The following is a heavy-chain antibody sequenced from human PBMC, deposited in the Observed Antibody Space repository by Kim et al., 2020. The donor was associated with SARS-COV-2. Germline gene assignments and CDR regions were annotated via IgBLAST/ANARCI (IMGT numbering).Heavy chain of an antibody. CDR3: ARETYCGGDCYSNFDY. D-gene: IGHD2-21*02. Sequence: FQGRVTITADKTTSTAYMERSSLRSEDTAVYYCARETYCGGDCYSNFDYWGQGTLVTVSS. J-gene: IGHJ4*02. V-gene: IGHV1-69*04.